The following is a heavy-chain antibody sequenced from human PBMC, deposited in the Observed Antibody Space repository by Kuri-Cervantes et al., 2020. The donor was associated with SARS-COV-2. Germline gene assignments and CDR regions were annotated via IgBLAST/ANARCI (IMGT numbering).Heavy chain of an antibody. D-gene: IGHD5-18*01. Sequence: GESLKISCAASGFTFSSYWMSWVRQAPGKGLEWVANIKQDGSEKYYVDSVKGRFTISRDNAKNSLYLQMNSLRAEDTALYYCAKDRGYSYGTGAFDIWGQGTMVTVSS. CDR1: GFTFSSYW. CDR3: AKDRGYSYGTGAFDI. J-gene: IGHJ3*02. CDR2: IKQDGSEK. V-gene: IGHV3-7*03.